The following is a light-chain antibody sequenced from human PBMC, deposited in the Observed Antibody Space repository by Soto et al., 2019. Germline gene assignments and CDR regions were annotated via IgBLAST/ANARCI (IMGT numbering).Light chain of an antibody. CDR3: QQRSNWPP. CDR2: DAP. CDR1: QGVSSY. J-gene: IGKJ5*01. V-gene: IGKV3D-11*01. Sequence: EIVLTQSPATLSLSPGERANLSCRASQGVSSYLAWYQQKPGQAPRLLIYDAPNRATGIPARFSGSGPGTDFTLTFSSLEPEDFAVYYCQQRSNWPPFGQGTRLEIK.